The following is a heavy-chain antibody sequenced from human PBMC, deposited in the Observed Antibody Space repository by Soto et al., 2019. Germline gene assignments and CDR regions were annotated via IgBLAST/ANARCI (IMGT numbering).Heavy chain of an antibody. CDR3: AKAVMITFEPHWYFDL. D-gene: IGHD3-16*01. Sequence: GGSLRLSCAASGFTFSSYAMSWVRQAPGKGLEWVSAISGSGGSTYYADSVKGRFTISRDNSKNTLYLQMNSLRAEDTAVYYCAKAVMITFEPHWYFDLWGRGTLVTVSS. J-gene: IGHJ2*01. CDR1: GFTFSSYA. CDR2: ISGSGGST. V-gene: IGHV3-23*01.